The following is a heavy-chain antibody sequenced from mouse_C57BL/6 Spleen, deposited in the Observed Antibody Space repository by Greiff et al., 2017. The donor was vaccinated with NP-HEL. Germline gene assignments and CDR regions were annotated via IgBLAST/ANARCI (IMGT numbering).Heavy chain of an antibody. V-gene: IGHV1-15*01. J-gene: IGHJ2*01. CDR2: IDPETGGT. Sequence: QVQLQQSGAELVRPGASVTLSCKASGYTFTDYEMHWVKQTPVHGLEWIGAIDPETGGTAYNQKFKGKAILTADKSSSTAYMELRSLTSEDSAVYYWTITTVVATRDYWGQGTTLTVSS. D-gene: IGHD1-1*01. CDR1: GYTFTDYE. CDR3: TITTVVATRDY.